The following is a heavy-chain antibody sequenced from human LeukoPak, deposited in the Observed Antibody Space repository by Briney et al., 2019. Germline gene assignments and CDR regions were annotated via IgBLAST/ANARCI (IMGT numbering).Heavy chain of an antibody. CDR2: INSDGSST. CDR3: ASADYFDTSALDY. CDR1: YW. J-gene: IGHJ4*02. V-gene: IGHV3-74*01. Sequence: YWXXWVRQVPGKGLVWVSRINSDGSSTSYADSVKGRFTISRDNAKNTLYLQMNSLRAEDTAVYYCASADYFDTSALDYWGQGTLVTVSS. D-gene: IGHD3-22*01.